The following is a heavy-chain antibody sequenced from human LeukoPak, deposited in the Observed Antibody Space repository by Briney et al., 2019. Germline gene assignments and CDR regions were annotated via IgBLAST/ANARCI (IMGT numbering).Heavy chain of an antibody. J-gene: IGHJ4*02. D-gene: IGHD6-13*01. CDR3: ARVHHYSSSWYSGDY. CDR1: GFTFSTYA. Sequence: GGSLRLSCAASGFTFSTYAVNWVRQAPGKGLEWVSTISGSGDSTYYADSVKGRFTISRDNSKNTVYLQMNSLRAEDTAVYYCARVHHYSSSWYSGDYWGQGTLVTVSS. V-gene: IGHV3-23*01. CDR2: ISGSGDST.